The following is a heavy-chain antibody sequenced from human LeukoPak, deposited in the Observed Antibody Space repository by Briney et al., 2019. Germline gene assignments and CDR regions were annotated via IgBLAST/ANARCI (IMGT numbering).Heavy chain of an antibody. V-gene: IGHV3-23*01. D-gene: IGHD3-10*01. CDR3: AKCYYYGSGSYYHNDYYYYYMDV. J-gene: IGHJ6*03. CDR2: ISPRGEIK. Sequence: GGSLRLSCAASGFTFSRHGMNWVRQAPGKGLEWVSGISPRGEIKYYADSVKCRFSISRDNSKNTLYLQMNSLRAEDTAVYYCAKCYYYGSGSYYHNDYYYYYMDVWGKGTTVTISS. CDR1: GFTFSRHG.